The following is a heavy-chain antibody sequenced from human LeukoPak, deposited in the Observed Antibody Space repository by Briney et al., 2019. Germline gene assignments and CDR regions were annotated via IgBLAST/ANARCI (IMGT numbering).Heavy chain of an antibody. D-gene: IGHD3-10*01. J-gene: IGHJ5*02. Sequence: GGSLKLSCAASGFTVSSNYMSWVRQAPGKGLEWVSVIYSGGSTYYADSVKGRFTISRDNSKNTLYLQMNSLRAEDTAVYYCARVYMVRGVIPYSNWFDPWGQGTLVTVSS. CDR3: ARVYMVRGVIPYSNWFDP. V-gene: IGHV3-66*01. CDR1: GFTVSSNY. CDR2: IYSGGST.